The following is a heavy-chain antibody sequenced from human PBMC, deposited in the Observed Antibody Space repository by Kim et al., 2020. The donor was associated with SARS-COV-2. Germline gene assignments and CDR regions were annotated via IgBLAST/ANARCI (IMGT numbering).Heavy chain of an antibody. J-gene: IGHJ4*02. CDR1: GGSIRSTSLY. Sequence: SETLSLTCTVSGGSIRSTSLYWGWIRQPPGKGLEWIGSMYYSGNTYYNPSLRSRVTISGDTSKNQFSLKLTSVTAADTAVYYCASPPYESGSHHTFDYWGQGTLVTVSS. CDR2: MYYSGNT. D-gene: IGHD3-10*01. CDR3: ASPPYESGSHHTFDY. V-gene: IGHV4-39*01.